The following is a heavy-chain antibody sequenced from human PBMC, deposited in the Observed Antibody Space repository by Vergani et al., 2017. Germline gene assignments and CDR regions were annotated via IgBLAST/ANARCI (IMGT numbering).Heavy chain of an antibody. CDR2: INPNSGGT. Sequence: QVQLVQSGAEVKKPGASVKVSCKASGYTFTGYYMHWVRQAPGQGLEWMGWINPNSGGTNDAQKFQGRVTMTRDTSISTADMELSRLRSDDTAVYYCARDLNNFWSGYSSGTGGGMDVWGQGTTVTVSS. J-gene: IGHJ6*02. CDR3: ARDLNNFWSGYSSGTGGGMDV. D-gene: IGHD3-3*01. CDR1: GYTFTGYY. V-gene: IGHV1-2*02.